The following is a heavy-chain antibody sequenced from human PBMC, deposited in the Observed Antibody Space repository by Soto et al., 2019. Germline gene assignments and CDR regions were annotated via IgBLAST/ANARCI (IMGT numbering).Heavy chain of an antibody. J-gene: IGHJ4*02. CDR1: GFTFTNYL. D-gene: IGHD2-2*01. CDR2: IDKSGGDT. CDR3: AKDTYSRSWYF. V-gene: IGHV3-23*05. Sequence: LRLSCAASGFTFTNYLMTWVRQAPGKGLEWVSSIDKSGGDTYYADSVKGRFTISRDNSKNTLYLQMNGLRAEDTALYYCAKDTYSRSWYFWGQGTLVTVSS.